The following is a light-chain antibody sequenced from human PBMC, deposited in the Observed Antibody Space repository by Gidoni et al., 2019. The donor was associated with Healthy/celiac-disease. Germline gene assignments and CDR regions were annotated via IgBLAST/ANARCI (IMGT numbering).Light chain of an antibody. V-gene: IGLV1-40*01. J-gene: IGLJ1*01. Sequence: QSVLTQPTSVSGAPAQRVTISCTGSSSNIGAGYDVHWYQQLPGTAPKLLIYGNSNRPSGVPDRFSGSKSGTSASLAITGLQAEDEADYYCQSYDSSLSGFYVFGTGTKVTVL. CDR1: SSNIGAGYD. CDR3: QSYDSSLSGFYV. CDR2: GNS.